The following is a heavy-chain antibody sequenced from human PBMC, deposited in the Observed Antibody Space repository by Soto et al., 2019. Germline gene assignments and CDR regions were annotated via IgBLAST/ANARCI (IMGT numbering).Heavy chain of an antibody. D-gene: IGHD3-3*01. CDR3: ARDFTFITSFGVFTPVSPWGDAFDI. V-gene: IGHV1-69*06. CDR1: GGTFSSYA. CDR2: IIPIFGTA. J-gene: IGHJ3*02. Sequence: QVQLVQSGAEVKKPGSSVKVSCKASGGTFSSYAISWVRQAPGQGLEWMGGIIPIFGTANDAQKFQGRVTITADKCTSTAYMELSSQRSEDTAVYYCARDFTFITSFGVFTPVSPWGDAFDIWGQGTMVTVSS.